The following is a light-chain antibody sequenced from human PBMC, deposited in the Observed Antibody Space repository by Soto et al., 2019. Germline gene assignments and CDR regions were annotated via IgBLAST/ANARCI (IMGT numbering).Light chain of an antibody. CDR1: SSDVGGYNY. CDR2: GVT. Sequence: QSALTQPPSASGSPGQSLTISCTGTSSDVGGYNYVSWYQQHPGEAPKLLIYGVTKRPSGVPDRFSGSKSGNTASLTVSGLQAEDEADYYCSSYAGSTKMFGGGTKLTVL. CDR3: SSYAGSTKM. V-gene: IGLV2-8*01. J-gene: IGLJ3*02.